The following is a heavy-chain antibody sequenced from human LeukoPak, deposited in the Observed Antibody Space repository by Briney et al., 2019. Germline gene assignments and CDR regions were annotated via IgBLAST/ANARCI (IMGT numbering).Heavy chain of an antibody. J-gene: IGHJ4*02. Sequence: GGSLRLSCAASGFTFSSYWMHWVRQAPGKGLEWVSYISSTNGYIYYADSVRGRFTISRDNAKNSLSLQMNSLRAEDTAVYYCARGRSTWHLDYWGQGTLVTVSS. CDR3: ARGRSTWHLDY. CDR2: ISSTNGYI. CDR1: GFTFSSYW. V-gene: IGHV3-21*01. D-gene: IGHD1-26*01.